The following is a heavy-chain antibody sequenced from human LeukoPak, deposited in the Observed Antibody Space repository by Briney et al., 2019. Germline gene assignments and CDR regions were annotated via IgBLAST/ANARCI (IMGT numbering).Heavy chain of an antibody. D-gene: IGHD6-13*01. J-gene: IGHJ4*02. Sequence: GGSLRLSCAAPGFTFSSYSMNWVRQAPGKGLEWVSSISDSGVGTYYADSVKGRFTISRDNSKNTLYLQMNSLRAEDTAIYYCAKVVSAAGLVYWGQGTLVTVSS. CDR1: GFTFSSYS. CDR2: ISDSGVGT. V-gene: IGHV3-23*01. CDR3: AKVVSAAGLVY.